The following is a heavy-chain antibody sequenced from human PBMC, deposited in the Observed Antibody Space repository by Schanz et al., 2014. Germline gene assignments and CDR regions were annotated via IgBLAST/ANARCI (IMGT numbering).Heavy chain of an antibody. CDR3: AKDPSHGDYDYYFDY. CDR1: GFTFNSYA. J-gene: IGHJ4*02. V-gene: IGHV3-23*01. CDR2: ISHSGGSK. Sequence: EVQLLESGGGVVQPGGSLRLSCAASGFTFNSYAMTWVRQAPGKGLEWVSSISHSGGSKYYADSVKGRFTISRDSPKNTLYLQMNSLRAEDTAVYYCAKDPSHGDYDYYFDYWGQGTLVTVSS. D-gene: IGHD3-22*01.